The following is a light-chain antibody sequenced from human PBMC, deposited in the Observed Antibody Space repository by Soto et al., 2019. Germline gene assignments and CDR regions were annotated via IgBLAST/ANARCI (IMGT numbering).Light chain of an antibody. J-gene: IGKJ4*01. V-gene: IGKV3-15*01. CDR2: GAS. Sequence: EIVMTQFPATLSVSPGERATVPCRASQSVSSNLAWYQEKPGQAPRLLIYGASTRATGIPARFTGSGYGTEFTLTISSPQSEDFAVYYCQQYHDWPLTFGGGTKVDIK. CDR1: QSVSSN. CDR3: QQYHDWPLT.